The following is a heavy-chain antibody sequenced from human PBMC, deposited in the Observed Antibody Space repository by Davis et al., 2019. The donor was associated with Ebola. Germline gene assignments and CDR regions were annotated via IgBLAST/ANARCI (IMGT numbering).Heavy chain of an antibody. CDR3: ARDLRGWGDFDY. CDR1: GYTLVSYY. CDR2: INPSGGTT. Sequence: GESLKVSCKASGYTLVSYYAHWVRQAPGQGLEWMGIINPSGGTTTYAQKFQGRVTMTRDTSTNTLYMELSSLTSGDTAVYYCARDLRGWGDFDYWGQGTLVTVSS. D-gene: IGHD3-10*01. V-gene: IGHV1-46*01. J-gene: IGHJ4*02.